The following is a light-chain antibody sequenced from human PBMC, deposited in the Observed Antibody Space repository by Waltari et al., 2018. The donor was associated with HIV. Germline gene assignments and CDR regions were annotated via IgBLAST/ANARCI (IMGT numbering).Light chain of an antibody. CDR3: AAWDDSLNGPV. V-gene: IGLV1-36*01. CDR2: YDD. CDR1: SSNIGHNA. J-gene: IGLJ2*01. Sequence: QSVLTQPPSVSEAPSQRVTISCSGSSSNIGHNAVNWYQQLPGTAPKLLIYYDDLLPSGVADRCSGSKSGTSASLAISGLQSEDEADYYCAAWDDSLNGPVFGGGTKLTVL.